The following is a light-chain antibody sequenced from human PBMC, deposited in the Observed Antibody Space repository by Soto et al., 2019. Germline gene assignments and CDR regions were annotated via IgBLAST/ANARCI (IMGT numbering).Light chain of an antibody. CDR3: QQYSTFWT. CDR2: DTS. V-gene: IGKV3-15*01. J-gene: IGKJ1*01. CDR1: QSVSIK. Sequence: EIVMTQSPATLSVSPVERVSLXCRASQSVSIKLAWYQQKPGQAPRLLIYDTSTRATGIPARFSGSGSGTDFTLTISGVQPDDIATYYCQQYSTFWTFGQGTKVDI.